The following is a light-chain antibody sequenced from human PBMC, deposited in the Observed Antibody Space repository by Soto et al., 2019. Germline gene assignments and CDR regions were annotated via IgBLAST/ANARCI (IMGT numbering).Light chain of an antibody. CDR2: EVT. CDR3: SSYTSSSTLVV. Sequence: QSALTQPASVSGSPGQSITISCTETSSAIGGHNFVSWYQHHPGKAPKLMIYEVTNRPSGVSGRFSGSKSGNTASLTISGLQAEDEADYHCSSYTSSSTLVVFGGGTKVTVL. J-gene: IGLJ2*01. V-gene: IGLV2-14*01. CDR1: SSAIGGHNF.